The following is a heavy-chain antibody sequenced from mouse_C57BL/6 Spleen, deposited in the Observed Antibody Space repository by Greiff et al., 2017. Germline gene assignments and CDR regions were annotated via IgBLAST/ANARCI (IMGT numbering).Heavy chain of an antibody. CDR1: GYAFTNYL. D-gene: IGHD2-4*01. CDR3: AGRDYYDYDGAMDY. V-gene: IGHV1-54*01. CDR2: INPGSGGT. Sequence: QVQLKQSGAELVRPGTSVQVSCKASGYAFTNYLIEWVKQRPGQGLEWIGVINPGSGGTNYNEKFKGKATLTVDKSSSTAYMQLSSLTSEDSAVYFCAGRDYYDYDGAMDYWGQGTSVTVSS. J-gene: IGHJ4*01.